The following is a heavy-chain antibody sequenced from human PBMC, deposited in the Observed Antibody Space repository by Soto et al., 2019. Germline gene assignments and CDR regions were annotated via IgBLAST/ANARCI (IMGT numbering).Heavy chain of an antibody. CDR2: IYWDDDK. J-gene: IGHJ5*02. CDR3: APSPEEWELLVWFDP. CDR1: GFSLSTSGVG. D-gene: IGHD1-26*01. Sequence: QITLKESGPTLVKPTQTLTLTCTFSGFSLSTSGVGVGWIRQPPGKALEWLALIYWDDDKRYSPSLKSRLTITKDTSKNQVVLTMTNMDPVDTATYYCAPSPEEWELLVWFDPWGQGTLVTVSS. V-gene: IGHV2-5*02.